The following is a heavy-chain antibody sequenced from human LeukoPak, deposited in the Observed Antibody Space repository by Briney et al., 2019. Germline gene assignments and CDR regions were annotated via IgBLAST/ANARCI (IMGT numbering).Heavy chain of an antibody. Sequence: GGSLRLSCAASGFTFSSYWMSWVRQAPGKGLEWVANIKQDGSEKYYVDSVKGRFTISRDNAKNSLYLQMNSLRAEDTAVYYCLRGSSCYYGHFDYWGQGTLVTVSS. D-gene: IGHD3-22*01. V-gene: IGHV3-7*01. CDR3: LRGSSCYYGHFDY. CDR2: IKQDGSEK. CDR1: GFTFSSYW. J-gene: IGHJ4*02.